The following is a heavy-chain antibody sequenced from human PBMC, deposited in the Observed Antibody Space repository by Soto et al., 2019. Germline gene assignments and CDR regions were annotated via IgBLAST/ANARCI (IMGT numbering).Heavy chain of an antibody. V-gene: IGHV4-34*01. J-gene: IGHJ6*02. Sequence: AETRSLTCSVYGGSFIVYYWSWIRQPPGKGLEWIGEINHSGSTNYNPSLKSRVTISVDTSKNQFSLKLSSVTAADTAVYYCARLGIAAAGKHYYYGMDVWGQGTTVTVSS. D-gene: IGHD6-13*01. CDR2: INHSGST. CDR1: GGSFIVYY. CDR3: ARLGIAAAGKHYYYGMDV.